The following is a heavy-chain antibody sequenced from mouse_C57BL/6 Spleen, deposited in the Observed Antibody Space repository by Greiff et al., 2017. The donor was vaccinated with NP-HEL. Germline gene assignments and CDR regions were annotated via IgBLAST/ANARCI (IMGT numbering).Heavy chain of an antibody. Sequence: QVQLQQSGPELVKPGASVKISCKASGYAFSSSWMNWVKQRPGKGLEWIGRIYPGDGDTNYNGKFKGKATLTADKSSSTAYMQLSSLTSEDSAVYYCASGYGPDYWGQGTTLTVSS. CDR2: IYPGDGDT. J-gene: IGHJ2*01. V-gene: IGHV1-82*01. CDR3: ASGYGPDY. CDR1: GYAFSSSW. D-gene: IGHD2-10*02.